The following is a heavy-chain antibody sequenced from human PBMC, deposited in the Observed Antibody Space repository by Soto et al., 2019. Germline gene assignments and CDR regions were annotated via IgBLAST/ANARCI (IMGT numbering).Heavy chain of an antibody. J-gene: IGHJ4*02. CDR1: GFTFSSYG. CDR3: AKAMVTLFRRTSGPFDY. V-gene: IGHV3-30*18. CDR2: ISYDGSNK. Sequence: QVQLVESGGGVVQPGRSLRLSCAASGFTFSSYGMHWVRQAPGKGLEWVAVISYDGSNKYYADSVKGRFTISRDNSKNTLYLQMNSLRAEDTAVYYCAKAMVTLFRRTSGPFDYWGQGTLVTVSS. D-gene: IGHD5-18*01.